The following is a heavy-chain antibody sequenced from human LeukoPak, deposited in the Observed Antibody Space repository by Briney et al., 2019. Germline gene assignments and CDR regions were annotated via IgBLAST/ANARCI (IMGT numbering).Heavy chain of an antibody. V-gene: IGHV3-21*01. CDR2: ISPDSNFI. CDR1: GFTFSIDG. CDR3: ASEDPAGY. Sequence: GGSLRLSCAGSGFTFSIDGMNWVRQAPGKGLEWVSSISPDSNFIYQADSVKGRFTISRDNSKNTLYLQMNSLRAEDTAVYYCASEDPAGYWGQGTLVTVSS. J-gene: IGHJ4*02.